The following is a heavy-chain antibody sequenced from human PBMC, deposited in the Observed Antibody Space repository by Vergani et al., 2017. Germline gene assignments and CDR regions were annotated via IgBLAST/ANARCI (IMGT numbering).Heavy chain of an antibody. CDR1: GNSLSSSDHY. Sequence: QLQLQESGPGLVKPSQTLSLTCTVSGNSLSSSDHYWSWIRQRADKGLEWVGHIFRSGTTYYNPSLKSRLIMSVYTSKNQFSLKLTSVTAADTAMYYCAGENVVIARIFDFWGQGTLVTVSS. D-gene: IGHD2-21*01. V-gene: IGHV4-31*03. J-gene: IGHJ4*02. CDR2: IFRSGTT. CDR3: AGENVVIARIFDF.